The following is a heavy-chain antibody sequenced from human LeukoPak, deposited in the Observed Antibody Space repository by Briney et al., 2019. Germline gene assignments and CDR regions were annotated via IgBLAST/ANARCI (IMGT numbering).Heavy chain of an antibody. Sequence: GGSLRLSCAASGFTFSNYGMHWVRQAPGKGLEWVAVIWYDGSNKYYGDSVKGRFTISRDNSKNTLYLQMTSLRAEDTAVYYCVKGGGYDSSGYYHDYWGQGTLVTVSS. J-gene: IGHJ4*02. V-gene: IGHV3-30*02. CDR3: VKGGGYDSSGYYHDY. CDR1: GFTFSNYG. CDR2: IWYDGSNK. D-gene: IGHD3-22*01.